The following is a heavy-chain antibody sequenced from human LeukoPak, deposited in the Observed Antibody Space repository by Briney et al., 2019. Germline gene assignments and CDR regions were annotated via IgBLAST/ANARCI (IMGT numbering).Heavy chain of an antibody. D-gene: IGHD3-22*01. J-gene: IGHJ4*02. Sequence: SETLSLTCAVYGGSFSGYYWSWIRQPPGKGLEWIGEINHSGSTNYNPSLKSRVTISVDTSKNQFSLKLSSVTAADTAVYYCARFQSDYYDSSGYPEFFGYWGQGTLVTVSS. CDR1: GGSFSGYY. CDR3: ARFQSDYYDSSGYPEFFGY. V-gene: IGHV4-34*01. CDR2: INHSGST.